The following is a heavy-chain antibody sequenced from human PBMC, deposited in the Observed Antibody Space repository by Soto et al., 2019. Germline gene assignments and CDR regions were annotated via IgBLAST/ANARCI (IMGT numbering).Heavy chain of an antibody. CDR2: ISYSGGT. CDR3: ARAYDFWSGYGDFDY. Sequence: QVQLQESGPGLVKPSETLSLTCTVSGGSVSSGAYYWSWIRQLPGKGMEWIGYISYSGGTNYNPSLQSRVTISVDTSKNQFSLKLSSVSAADTAVYYCARAYDFWSGYGDFDYWGQGTLVTVSS. V-gene: IGHV4-61*08. D-gene: IGHD3-3*01. J-gene: IGHJ4*02. CDR1: GGSVSSGAYY.